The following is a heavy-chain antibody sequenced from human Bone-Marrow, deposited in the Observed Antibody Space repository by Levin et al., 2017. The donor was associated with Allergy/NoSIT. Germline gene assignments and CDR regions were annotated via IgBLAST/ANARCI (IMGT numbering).Heavy chain of an antibody. Sequence: GESLKISCAASGFMFGIYGMHWVRQAPGKGLEWVAVISDDGSDEYYADSVKGRFTISRDDSTNTIYLQMNSLRPEDKAVYYCGKDGYFGSGGQYGRFLDYWGQGTLVTVSS. J-gene: IGHJ4*02. CDR2: ISDDGSDE. CDR1: GFMFGIYG. CDR3: GKDGYFGSGGQYGRFLDY. V-gene: IGHV3-30*18. D-gene: IGHD3-10*01.